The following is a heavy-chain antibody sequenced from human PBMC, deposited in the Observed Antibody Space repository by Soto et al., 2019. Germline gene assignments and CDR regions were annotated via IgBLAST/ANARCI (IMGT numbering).Heavy chain of an antibody. CDR2: INPSGGST. CDR1: GYTFTSYY. D-gene: IGHD3-22*01. V-gene: IGHV1-46*01. J-gene: IGHJ5*02. Sequence: ASVKVSCKASGYTFTSYYMHWVRQAPGQGLEWMGIINPSGGSTSYAQKFQGRVTMTRDTSTSTVYMELSSLRSEDTAVYYCAREKRYYDSSGYSKNWFDPWGQGTLVTVSS. CDR3: AREKRYYDSSGYSKNWFDP.